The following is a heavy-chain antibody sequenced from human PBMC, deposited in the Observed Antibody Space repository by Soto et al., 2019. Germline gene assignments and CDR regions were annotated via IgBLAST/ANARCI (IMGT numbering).Heavy chain of an antibody. J-gene: IGHJ6*02. Sequence: GGSLRLSCAASGFTFSSYGMHWVHQAPGKGLEWVAVISYGGSNKYYADSVKGRFTISRDNSKNTLYLQMNSLRAEDTAVYYCAKDRKYSSGWYPHYYYGMDVWGQGTTVTVSS. V-gene: IGHV3-30*18. D-gene: IGHD6-19*01. CDR1: GFTFSSYG. CDR2: ISYGGSNK. CDR3: AKDRKYSSGWYPHYYYGMDV.